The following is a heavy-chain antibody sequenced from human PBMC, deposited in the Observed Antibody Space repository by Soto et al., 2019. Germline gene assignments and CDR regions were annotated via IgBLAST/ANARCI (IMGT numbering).Heavy chain of an antibody. Sequence: GESLKISCAASGFTFSSYAMHWVRQAPGKGLEYVSAISSNGGSTYYANSVKGRFTISRDNSKNTLYLQMGSLRAEDMAVYYCARDMVRGVRHWFDPWGQGTLVTVSS. CDR2: ISSNGGST. V-gene: IGHV3-64*01. CDR1: GFTFSSYA. J-gene: IGHJ5*02. D-gene: IGHD3-10*01. CDR3: ARDMVRGVRHWFDP.